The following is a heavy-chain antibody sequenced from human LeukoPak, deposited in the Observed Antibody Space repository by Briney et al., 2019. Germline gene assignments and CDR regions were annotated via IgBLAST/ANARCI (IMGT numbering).Heavy chain of an antibody. CDR3: ARHRIGYCTNGVCSNTDY. D-gene: IGHD2-8*01. Sequence: SETLSLTCTVSGGSISSYYWSWIRQPPGKGLEWIGYIYYSGSTNYNPSLKSRVTISVDTSKNQFSLKLSSVTAADTAVYYCARHRIGYCTNGVCSNTDYWGQGTLVTVSS. CDR1: GGSISSYY. V-gene: IGHV4-59*08. CDR2: IYYSGST. J-gene: IGHJ4*02.